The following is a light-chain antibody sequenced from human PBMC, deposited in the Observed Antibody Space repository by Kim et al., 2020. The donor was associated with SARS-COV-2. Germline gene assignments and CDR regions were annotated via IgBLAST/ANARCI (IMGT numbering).Light chain of an antibody. CDR1: QRIRSG. Sequence: AAVGDRVTITCRASQRIRSGLGWYQQKPGRAPKRLIYGASSLQSGVPSRFSGSGSGTEFTLTISSLQPEDFATYFCLQNNTYPWTFGQGTRMEIK. CDR2: GAS. V-gene: IGKV1-17*01. J-gene: IGKJ5*01. CDR3: LQNNTYPWT.